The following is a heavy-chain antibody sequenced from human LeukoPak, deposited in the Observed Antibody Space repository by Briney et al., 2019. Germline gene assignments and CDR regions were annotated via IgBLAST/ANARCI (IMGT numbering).Heavy chain of an antibody. CDR3: AREPIVVVPAAIDY. Sequence: AETLSLTCTVAGGSISSSSYYGGWIRQPPGKGLEWIGSIYYSGSTYYNPSLKSRVTISVDTSKNQFSLKLSSVTAADTAVYYCAREPIVVVPAAIDYWGQGTLVTVSS. D-gene: IGHD2-2*01. J-gene: IGHJ4*02. V-gene: IGHV4-39*02. CDR1: GGSISSSSYY. CDR2: IYYSGST.